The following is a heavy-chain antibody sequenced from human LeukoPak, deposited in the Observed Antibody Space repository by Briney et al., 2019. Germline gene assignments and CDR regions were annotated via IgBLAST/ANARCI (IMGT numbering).Heavy chain of an antibody. V-gene: IGHV5-51*01. J-gene: IGHJ5*02. D-gene: IGHD6-13*01. CDR3: AGAAAGNCFDP. CDR2: FYPGDSDT. Sequence: GESLKISCKGSGYSFTSYWIGWVRQMPGRGREWMGIFYPGDSDTRYSPSFQDQVTISADKSISTAYLQWSSLKALDTAMYYCAGAAAGNCFDPWGQGTLVTVSS. CDR1: GYSFTSYW.